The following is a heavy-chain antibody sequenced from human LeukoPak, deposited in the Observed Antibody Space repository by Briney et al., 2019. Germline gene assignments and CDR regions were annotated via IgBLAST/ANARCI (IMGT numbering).Heavy chain of an antibody. CDR2: ISYDGSNR. J-gene: IGHJ4*02. CDR1: GFTFSSYA. D-gene: IGHD3-22*01. Sequence: GGSLRLSCAASGFTFSSYAMHWVRQAPGKGLKWVAVISYDGSNRYYADSVKGRFTISRDNSMNTLYLQMNSLRAEDTAVYYCARGLNYYDSSGYYYYWGQGTLVTVSS. V-gene: IGHV3-30-3*01. CDR3: ARGLNYYDSSGYYYY.